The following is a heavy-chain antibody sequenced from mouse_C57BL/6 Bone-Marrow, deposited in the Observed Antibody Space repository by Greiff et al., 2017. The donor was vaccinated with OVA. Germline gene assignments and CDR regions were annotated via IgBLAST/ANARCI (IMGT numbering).Heavy chain of an antibody. CDR3: ARGGFTTVVATVPDY. Sequence: QVQLQQPGAELVKPGASVKMSCKASGYTFTSYWITWVKQRPGQGLEWIGDIYPGSGSTNYNEKFKSKATLTVDTSSSTAYMQLSSLTSEDSAVSYCARGGFTTVVATVPDYWGQGTTLTVSS. V-gene: IGHV1-55*01. CDR1: GYTFTSYW. D-gene: IGHD1-1*01. CDR2: IYPGSGST. J-gene: IGHJ2*01.